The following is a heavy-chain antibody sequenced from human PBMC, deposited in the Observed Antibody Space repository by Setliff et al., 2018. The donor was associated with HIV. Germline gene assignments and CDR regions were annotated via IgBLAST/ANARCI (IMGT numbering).Heavy chain of an antibody. Sequence: LRLSCVASGFTFSDYWMTWFRQASGKGLQWVANIKQDGSEKKYVDSVQGRFTISRDNAKNSLYLQMNSLRADDTAVYYCARGPGYLTDFWGPGILVTVSS. CDR3: ARGPGYLTDF. D-gene: IGHD2-15*01. CDR1: GFTFSDYW. CDR2: IKQDGSEK. V-gene: IGHV3-7*03. J-gene: IGHJ4*02.